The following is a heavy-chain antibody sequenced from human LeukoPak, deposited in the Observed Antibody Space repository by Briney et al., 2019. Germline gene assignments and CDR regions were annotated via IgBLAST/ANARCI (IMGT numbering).Heavy chain of an antibody. CDR3: ARLRIAAAGYDY. J-gene: IGHJ4*02. V-gene: IGHV4-39*01. CDR1: GGSMGSSSYY. Sequence: PSETLSLTCTVSGGSMGSSSYYWGWIRQPPGKGLEWIGSIYYSGSTYYNPSLKSRVTISADTSKNQFSLRLSSVTAADTAVYYCARLRIAAAGYDYWGQGTLVTVSS. CDR2: IYYSGST. D-gene: IGHD6-13*01.